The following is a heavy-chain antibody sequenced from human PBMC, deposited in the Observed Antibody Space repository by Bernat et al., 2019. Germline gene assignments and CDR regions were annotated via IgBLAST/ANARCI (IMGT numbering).Heavy chain of an antibody. J-gene: IGHJ2*01. V-gene: IGHV3-15*01. CDR1: GFTFSNAW. D-gene: IGHD4-17*01. CDR3: TTEVDYGDYRGHL. Sequence: EVQLVESGGGLVKPGGSLRLSCAASGFTFSNAWMSWVRQAPGKGLEWVGRIKSKTDGWKTDYAAPVKGRFTISRDDSKNTLYLQMNSLKTEDTAVYYCTTEVDYGDYRGHLWGRGTLVTVSS. CDR2: IKSKTDGWKT.